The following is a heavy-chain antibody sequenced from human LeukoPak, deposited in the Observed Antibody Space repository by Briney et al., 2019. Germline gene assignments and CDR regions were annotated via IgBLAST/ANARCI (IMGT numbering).Heavy chain of an antibody. J-gene: IGHJ4*02. CDR2: IRYDGSNK. CDR3: ARVPYDFWSGYSDY. Sequence: GGSLRLSCAASGFTFSSYGMHWVRQAPGKGLEWVAFIRYDGSNKYYADSVKGRFTISRDNSKNTLYLQMNSLRAEDMAVYYCARVPYDFWSGYSDYWGQGTLVTVSS. V-gene: IGHV3-30*02. D-gene: IGHD3-3*01. CDR1: GFTFSSYG.